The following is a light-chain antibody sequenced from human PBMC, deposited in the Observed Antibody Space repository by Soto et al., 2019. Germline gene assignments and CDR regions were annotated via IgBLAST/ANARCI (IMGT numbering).Light chain of an antibody. CDR1: QTIGTF. Sequence: DVRMTQSPSSLSASVGDRVTITCRAGQTIGTFLNWYQHKSGKAPKVLIYDASTLQSGVPSRFSGSGSGTDFTLTISCLQPEDFATYYCQQSTISPLTFGGGTKVEIK. CDR2: DAS. CDR3: QQSTISPLT. J-gene: IGKJ4*01. V-gene: IGKV1-39*01.